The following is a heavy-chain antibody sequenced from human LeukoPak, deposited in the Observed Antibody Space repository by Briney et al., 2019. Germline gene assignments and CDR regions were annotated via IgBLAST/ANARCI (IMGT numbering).Heavy chain of an antibody. D-gene: IGHD3-10*01. V-gene: IGHV4-39*07. CDR2: IYYSGST. CDR3: ARELAGVRGVAFDY. J-gene: IGHJ4*02. Sequence: SETLSLTCTVSGGSISSSSYYWGWIRQPPGKGLEWIGSIYYSGSTYYNPSPKSRVTIPVDTSKNQFSLELTSVTAADTAVYYCARELAGVRGVAFDYWGQGTLVTVSS. CDR1: GGSISSSSYY.